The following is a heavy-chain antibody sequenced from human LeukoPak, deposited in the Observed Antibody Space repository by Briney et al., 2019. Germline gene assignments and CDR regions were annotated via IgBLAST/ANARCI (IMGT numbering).Heavy chain of an antibody. V-gene: IGHV3-23*01. D-gene: IGHD6-6*01. Sequence: GGSLRLSCAASGFTFNSYAMSWVRQAPGKGLEWVSAISGSDGSTYYADSVKGRFTISRDNSKNMLYLQMNSLRAEDTAVYYCAKEGGYSSSKVDYWGQGTLVTVSS. J-gene: IGHJ4*02. CDR2: ISGSDGST. CDR1: GFTFNSYA. CDR3: AKEGGYSSSKVDY.